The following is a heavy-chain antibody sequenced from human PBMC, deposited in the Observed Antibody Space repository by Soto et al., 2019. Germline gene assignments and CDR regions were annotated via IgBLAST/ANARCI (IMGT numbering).Heavy chain of an antibody. Sequence: QVQLVQHGAEVKKPGASVKVSCKASGYSLTSYDMNWVRQAPGQGLEWMGWVNPNSGDTDYAQKFQDRVSMTTDTSIRTAYMELSSLRSEDTAVYYCARVSFLAPETGAEIFDFWGQGTMVTVSS. CDR3: ARVSFLAPETGAEIFDF. D-gene: IGHD3-3*01. V-gene: IGHV1-8*01. J-gene: IGHJ3*01. CDR1: GYSLTSYD. CDR2: VNPNSGDT.